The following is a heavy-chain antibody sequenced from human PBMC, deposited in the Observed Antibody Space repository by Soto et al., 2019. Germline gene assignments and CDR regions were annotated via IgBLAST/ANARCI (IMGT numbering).Heavy chain of an antibody. V-gene: IGHV3-7*01. D-gene: IGHD3-3*01. Sequence: EVQLVESGGGLVQPGGSLRLSCAASGFTFSTYWMTWVRQSPGKGLEWVANIRQDGSEKYYVDSVKGRFTISRDNANNLLYLQRNSLRDEDTAVYYCARSVCWRDAFDIWGQGTMVTVSS. J-gene: IGHJ3*02. CDR1: GFTFSTYW. CDR2: IRQDGSEK. CDR3: ARSVCWRDAFDI.